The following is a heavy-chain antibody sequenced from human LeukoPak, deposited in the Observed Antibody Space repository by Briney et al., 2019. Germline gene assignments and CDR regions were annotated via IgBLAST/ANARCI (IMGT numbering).Heavy chain of an antibody. V-gene: IGHV5-51*01. D-gene: IGHD5-18*01. Sequence: ESLKISCKGSGYSFTSYWIGWVRQMPGKGLEWMGIIYPGDSETRYSPSFQGQVTISADKSISTAYLQWSSLKASYTGMYYWARSPTYCYGEPGDYWGQGTLVTVSS. J-gene: IGHJ4*02. CDR3: ARSPTYCYGEPGDY. CDR2: IYPGDSET. CDR1: GYSFTSYW.